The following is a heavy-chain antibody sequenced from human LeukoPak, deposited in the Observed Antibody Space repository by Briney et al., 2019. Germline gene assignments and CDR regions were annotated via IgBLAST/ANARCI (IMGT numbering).Heavy chain of an antibody. D-gene: IGHD3-3*01. CDR1: GFTFSSYA. Sequence: TGGSPRLSCAASGFTFSSYAMSWVRQAPGKGLEWVSAISGSGGSTYYADSVKGRFTISRDNSKNTLYLQMNSLRAEDTAVYYCAKDPYYDFWSGSPWFDPWGQGTLVTVSS. V-gene: IGHV3-23*01. CDR2: ISGSGGST. CDR3: AKDPYYDFWSGSPWFDP. J-gene: IGHJ5*02.